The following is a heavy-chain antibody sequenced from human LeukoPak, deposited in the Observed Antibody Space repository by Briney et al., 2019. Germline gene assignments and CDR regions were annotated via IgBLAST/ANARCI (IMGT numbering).Heavy chain of an antibody. V-gene: IGHV1-24*01. CDR3: ATAFSHLELRDY. CDR1: GYTITELS. J-gene: IGHJ4*02. D-gene: IGHD1-7*01. Sequence: ASLKLSCKVSGYTITELSMHWVRQAPGKGLEWMGGFDPEDGETIYAQKFQGRVTMTEDTSTDTAYMELSSLRSENTAVYYCATAFSHLELRDYWGQGTLVTVSS. CDR2: FDPEDGET.